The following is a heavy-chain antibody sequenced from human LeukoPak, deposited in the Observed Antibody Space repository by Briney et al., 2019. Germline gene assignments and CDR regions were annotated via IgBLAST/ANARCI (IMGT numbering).Heavy chain of an antibody. D-gene: IGHD3-22*01. Sequence: PSETLSLTCAVSGGSISSGGYSWSWIRQPPGTGLEWIGYIYHTGSTYYNPSLKSRVTISVDRSKNQFSLKLSSVTAADTAVYYCARGYYDSSGYSFDYWGQGTLVTVSS. CDR1: GGSISSGGYS. CDR2: IYHTGST. J-gene: IGHJ4*02. CDR3: ARGYYDSSGYSFDY. V-gene: IGHV4-30-2*01.